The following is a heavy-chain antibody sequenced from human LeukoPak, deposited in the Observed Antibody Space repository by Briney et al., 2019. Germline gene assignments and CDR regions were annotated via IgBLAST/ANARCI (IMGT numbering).Heavy chain of an antibody. Sequence: SGGSLRLSCAASGLTVSSSYMSWFRQAPGKGLEWVSVSYPGGSTYYADSVTDRFSISRDNSKNTLYLQMNSLRAEDTAVYYCARDPRSGSYSGMDVWGQGTTVTVSS. CDR2: SYPGGST. D-gene: IGHD1-26*01. J-gene: IGHJ6*02. CDR3: ARDPRSGSYSGMDV. V-gene: IGHV3-66*01. CDR1: GLTVSSSY.